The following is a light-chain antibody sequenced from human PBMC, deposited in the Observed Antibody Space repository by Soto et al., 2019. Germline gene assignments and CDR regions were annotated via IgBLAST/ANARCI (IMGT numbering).Light chain of an antibody. Sequence: VLTQSPATLSLSPGDRATLSCRASQSVFGYLAWYQHKPGQAPRLLIYDAYKRATGVPARFSGSGSETDLTLIISSLEPEDFAVYYCQQRSDSPPLTFGGGTRVDIK. J-gene: IGKJ4*01. CDR1: QSVFGY. CDR2: DAY. V-gene: IGKV3-11*01. CDR3: QQRSDSPPLT.